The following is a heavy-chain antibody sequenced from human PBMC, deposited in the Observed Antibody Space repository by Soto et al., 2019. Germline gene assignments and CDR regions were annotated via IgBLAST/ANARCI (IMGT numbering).Heavy chain of an antibody. Sequence: SVKVSCKASGFTFTSSAMQWVRQARGQRLEWIGWTVVGSGNTNYAQKFQERITITRDMSTSTAYMELSSLRSEDTAVYYCATRGFPLHATVEVVAAKGYYYYYMDVWGKGTTVTVSS. CDR3: ATRGFPLHATVEVVAAKGYYYYYMDV. D-gene: IGHD2-15*01. CDR2: TVVGSGNT. J-gene: IGHJ6*03. CDR1: GFTFTSSA. V-gene: IGHV1-58*02.